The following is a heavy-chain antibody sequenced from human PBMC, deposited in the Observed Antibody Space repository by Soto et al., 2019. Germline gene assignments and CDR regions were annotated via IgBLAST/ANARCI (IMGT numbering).Heavy chain of an antibody. CDR3: ATDLSENLAGDYYYGMDV. J-gene: IGHJ6*02. D-gene: IGHD3-10*01. V-gene: IGHV1-69*04. Sequence: SVKVSCKASGGTFSSYTISWVRQAPGQGLEWMGRIIPILGIANYAQKFQGRVTITADKSTSTAYMELSSLRSEDTAVYYCATDLSENLAGDYYYGMDVWGQGTTVTVSS. CDR1: GGTFSSYT. CDR2: IIPILGIA.